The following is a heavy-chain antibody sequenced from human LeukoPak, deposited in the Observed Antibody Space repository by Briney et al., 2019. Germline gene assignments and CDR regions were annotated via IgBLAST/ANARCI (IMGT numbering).Heavy chain of an antibody. J-gene: IGHJ6*03. CDR3: ARVSGYDWDDYYYYMDV. Sequence: PSETLSLTCTVSGYSISSGYYWGWIRQPPGKGLEWIGSIYHSGSTYYNPSLKSRVTISVDTSKNQFSLKLSSVTAAGTAAYYCARVSGYDWDDYYYYMDVWGKGTTVTVSS. CDR1: GYSISSGYY. V-gene: IGHV4-38-2*02. CDR2: IYHSGST. D-gene: IGHD5-12*01.